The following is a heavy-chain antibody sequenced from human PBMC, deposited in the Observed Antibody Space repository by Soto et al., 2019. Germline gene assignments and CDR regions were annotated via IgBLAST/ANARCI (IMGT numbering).Heavy chain of an antibody. D-gene: IGHD6-19*01. Sequence: QVQLVQSGAEEKKPGASVKVSCKASGYTFTSYAMHWVRQAPGQRLEWMGWINAGNGNTKYSQKFQGRVTITRDTSASTAYMELSSLRSEDTAVYYRARGSGWYPPFDYWGQGTLFTVSS. CDR1: GYTFTSYA. CDR2: INAGNGNT. V-gene: IGHV1-3*05. CDR3: ARGSGWYPPFDY. J-gene: IGHJ4*02.